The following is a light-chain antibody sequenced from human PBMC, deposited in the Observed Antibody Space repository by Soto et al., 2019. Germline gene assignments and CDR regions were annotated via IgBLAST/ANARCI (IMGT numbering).Light chain of an antibody. Sequence: QSVLTQPPSVSAAPGQKVTISCSGSSSNIESNYVSWYQQLPGTAPKLLIYDNNKRPSEIPDRFSGSKSGTSATLGITGLQTGDEADYHCGTWDSSLNGVVFGGGTQLTVL. J-gene: IGLJ2*01. CDR3: GTWDSSLNGVV. V-gene: IGLV1-51*01. CDR2: DNN. CDR1: SSNIESNY.